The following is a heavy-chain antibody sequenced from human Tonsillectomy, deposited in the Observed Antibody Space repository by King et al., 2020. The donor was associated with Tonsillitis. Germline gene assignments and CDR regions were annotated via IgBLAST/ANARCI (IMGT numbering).Heavy chain of an antibody. CDR1: GGSFSDYY. D-gene: IGHD2-2*01. V-gene: IGHV4-34*01. Sequence: VQLQQWGAGLLKPSETLSLTCAVYGGSFSDYYWSWIRQPPGKGLEWIGEVNHSGSTKYNPSLKSRLTLSVDTSMNQFSLKLTSVTAADTALYYCPRGQFCSSPNCPYFDYWGQGNLVTVSS. CDR2: VNHSGST. J-gene: IGHJ4*02. CDR3: PRGQFCSSPNCPYFDY.